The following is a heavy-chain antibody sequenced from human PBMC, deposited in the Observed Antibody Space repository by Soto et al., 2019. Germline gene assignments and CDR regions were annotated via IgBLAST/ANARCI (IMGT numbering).Heavy chain of an antibody. CDR1: GGTFSSYT. V-gene: IGHV1-69*02. Sequence: QVQLVQSGAEVKKPGSSVKVSCKASGGTFSSYTISWVRQAPGQGLEWMGRIIPILGIANYAQKFQGRVTITADKSTSTAYMELSSLRSEDTAVYYCARGVVNWGVHYWYFDLWGRGTLVTVSS. CDR3: ARGVVNWGVHYWYFDL. J-gene: IGHJ2*01. D-gene: IGHD7-27*01. CDR2: IIPILGIA.